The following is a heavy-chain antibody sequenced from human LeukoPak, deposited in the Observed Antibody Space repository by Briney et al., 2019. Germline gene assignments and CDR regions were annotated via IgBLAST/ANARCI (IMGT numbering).Heavy chain of an antibody. J-gene: IGHJ4*02. Sequence: GRSLRLSCAASGFTFSSYGMHWVRQAPGKGLEWVAVIWYDGSNKYYADSVKGRFTISSDNSKNTLYLQMNSLRAEDTAVYYCARDLVDTAIGTLDYWGQGTLVTVSS. CDR3: ARDLVDTAIGTLDY. CDR1: GFTFSSYG. V-gene: IGHV3-33*08. D-gene: IGHD5-18*01. CDR2: IWYDGSNK.